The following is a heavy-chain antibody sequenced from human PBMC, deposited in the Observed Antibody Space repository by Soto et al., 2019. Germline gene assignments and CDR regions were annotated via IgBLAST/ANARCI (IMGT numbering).Heavy chain of an antibody. D-gene: IGHD5-12*01. Sequence: EVQLVESGGDLVQPGGSLKLSCAASGFTFSGSSMHWVRQASGKGLEWLGRIRSKANSDATAYAASVTSRFTISRDDSKNTEYLQMNSVRTEDTAVYYCTRPYEAGDDWGQGTLVTVSS. CDR1: GFTFSGSS. J-gene: IGHJ4*02. V-gene: IGHV3-73*02. CDR2: IRSKANSDAT. CDR3: TRPYEAGDD.